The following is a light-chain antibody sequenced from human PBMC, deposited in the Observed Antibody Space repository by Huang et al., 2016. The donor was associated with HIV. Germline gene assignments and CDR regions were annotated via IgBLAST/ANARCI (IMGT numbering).Light chain of an antibody. CDR2: AAS. CDR3: QQYNDWPRS. CDR1: QNINTN. Sequence: EIVMTQSQGTLSVAPGERATLSCRASQNINTNLSWFQQKPGQAPRLLSYAASTRTADFPARFSGSGSRTEFTLTISSLQSEDIAVYYCQQYNDWPRSFGQGTKVEIK. V-gene: IGKV3-15*01. J-gene: IGKJ1*01.